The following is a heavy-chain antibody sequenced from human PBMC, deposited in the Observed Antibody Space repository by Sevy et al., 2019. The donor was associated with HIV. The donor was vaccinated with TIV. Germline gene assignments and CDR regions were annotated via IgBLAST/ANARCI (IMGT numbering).Heavy chain of an antibody. D-gene: IGHD3-10*01. V-gene: IGHV3-23*01. CDR2: ISGSGGST. CDR1: GFTFSSYA. J-gene: IGHJ3*02. Sequence: GGSLRLSCAAPGFTFSSYAMSWVRRAPGKGLEWVSAISGSGGSTYYADSVKGRFTISRDNSKNTLYLQMNSLRAEDTAVYYCAKMPTRITMVRGVMRAFDIWGQGTMVTVSS. CDR3: AKMPTRITMVRGVMRAFDI.